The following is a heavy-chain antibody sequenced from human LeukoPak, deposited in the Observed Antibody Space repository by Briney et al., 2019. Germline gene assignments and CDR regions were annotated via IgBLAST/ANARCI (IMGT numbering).Heavy chain of an antibody. J-gene: IGHJ4*02. V-gene: IGHV3-21*04. Sequence: GGSLRLSCAASGFTFSSYSINWVRQAPGKGLEWVSSISSSSSYIYYADSVKGRFTISRDNAKNSLYLQMNSLRAEDTAVYYCAREGGSSGDLDYWGQGTLVTVSS. CDR2: ISSSSSYI. CDR3: AREGGSSGDLDY. CDR1: GFTFSSYS. D-gene: IGHD1-26*01.